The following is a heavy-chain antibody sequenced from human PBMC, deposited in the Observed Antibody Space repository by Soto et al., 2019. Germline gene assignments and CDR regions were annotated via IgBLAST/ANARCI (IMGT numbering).Heavy chain of an antibody. CDR2: IGSSSSYI. CDR1: GFTFSSYS. J-gene: IGHJ6*02. V-gene: IGHV3-21*01. D-gene: IGHD2-15*01. Sequence: EVQLVESGGGLVKPGGSLRLSCAASGFTFSSYSMNWVRQAPGKGLEWVSSIGSSSSYIYYADSVKGRFTISRDNAKNALYLQMNRRRAEDTAVYYCARGHGSGPPGGGGMDVWGQGTTVTVSS. CDR3: ARGHGSGPPGGGGMDV.